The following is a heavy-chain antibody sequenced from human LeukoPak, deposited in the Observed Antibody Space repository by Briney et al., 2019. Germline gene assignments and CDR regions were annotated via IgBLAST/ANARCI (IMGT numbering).Heavy chain of an antibody. CDR1: GFTFSGSA. CDR3: TTTMIVGGFDY. Sequence: PGGSLRLSCAASGFTFSGSAMHWVRQASGRGLEWVGRIRSKANSYATAYAASVKGRSTISRDDSRNTAYLQMNSLKTEDTAVYYCTTTMIVGGFDYWGQGTLVTVSS. D-gene: IGHD3-22*01. V-gene: IGHV3-73*01. J-gene: IGHJ4*02. CDR2: IRSKANSYAT.